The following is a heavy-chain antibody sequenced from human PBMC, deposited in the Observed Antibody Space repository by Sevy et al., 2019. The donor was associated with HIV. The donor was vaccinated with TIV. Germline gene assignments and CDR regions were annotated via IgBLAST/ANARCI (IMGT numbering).Heavy chain of an antibody. CDR3: ARGSDFWADYFDY. J-gene: IGHJ4*02. CDR1: GGSFSGYY. CDR2: INHSGST. Sequence: SETLSLTCAVYGGSFSGYYWSWIRQPPGKGLEWIGEINHSGSTNYNPSLKSRVTISVDTSKNQFSLKLSSVTAADTAVYYCARGSDFWADYFDYWGQRTLVTVSS. V-gene: IGHV4-34*01. D-gene: IGHD3-3*01.